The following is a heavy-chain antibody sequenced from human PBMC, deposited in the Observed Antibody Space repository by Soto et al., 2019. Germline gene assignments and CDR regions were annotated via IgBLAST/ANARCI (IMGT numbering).Heavy chain of an antibody. CDR1: CGSISSYY. D-gene: IGHD3-9*01. CDR2: IYYSGST. CDR3: ARDSGIRYLSPYYGMDV. Sequence: ETLSLTCTVSCGSISSYYWSWIRQPPGKGLEWIGYIYYSGSTNYNPSLKSRVTISVDTSKNQFSLKLSSVTAADTAVYYCARDSGIRYLSPYYGMDVWGQGTTVTVSS. V-gene: IGHV4-59*01. J-gene: IGHJ6*02.